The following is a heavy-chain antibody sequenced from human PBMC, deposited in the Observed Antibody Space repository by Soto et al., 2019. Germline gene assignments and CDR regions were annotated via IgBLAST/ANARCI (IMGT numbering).Heavy chain of an antibody. D-gene: IGHD3-22*01. CDR2: ISGSGGST. J-gene: IGHJ5*02. CDR1: GFTFSSYA. V-gene: IGHV3-23*01. Sequence: EVQLLESGGGMVQPGGSLRLSCAASGFTFSSYAMSWVRQAPGKGLEWVSAISGSGGSTYYADSVKGRFTISRDNSKNTLYLQMNSLRAEDTAVYYCAKESITMIVVVISPPNWFDPWGQGTLVTVSS. CDR3: AKESITMIVVVISPPNWFDP.